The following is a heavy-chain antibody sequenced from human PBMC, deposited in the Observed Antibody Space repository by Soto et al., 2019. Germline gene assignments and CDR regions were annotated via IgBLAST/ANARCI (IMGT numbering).Heavy chain of an antibody. CDR1: GYTFTSYD. Sequence: QVQLVQSGAEVKKPGASVKVSCKASGYTFTSYDINWVRQATGQGLEWMGWMNPNSGNTGYAQKFQGRVTKTRNTSISTAYMELSSLRSEDTAVYYCAGSPVLVPDYYYGMDVWGQGTTVTVSS. CDR3: AGSPVLVPDYYYGMDV. V-gene: IGHV1-8*01. D-gene: IGHD2-2*01. J-gene: IGHJ6*02. CDR2: MNPNSGNT.